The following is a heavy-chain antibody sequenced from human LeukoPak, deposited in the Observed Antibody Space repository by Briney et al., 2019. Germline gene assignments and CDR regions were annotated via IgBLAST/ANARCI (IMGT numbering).Heavy chain of an antibody. CDR3: ARVDSSDSGTLEY. J-gene: IGHJ4*02. V-gene: IGHV4-59*01. CDR2: IYYSGST. CDR1: GDSISNYY. D-gene: IGHD3-10*01. Sequence: SETPSLTCTVSGDSISNYYWSWIRKPPGKGLEWIGYIYYSGSTNYHPSLTSRVTIVVDRSKNQFSLKLTSVTAADTAVYYCARVDSSDSGTLEYWGQGTLVTVSS.